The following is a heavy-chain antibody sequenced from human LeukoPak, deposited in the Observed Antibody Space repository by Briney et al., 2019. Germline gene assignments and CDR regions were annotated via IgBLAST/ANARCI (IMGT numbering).Heavy chain of an antibody. CDR1: GFTVSSNY. V-gene: IGHV3-53*01. D-gene: IGHD3-22*01. CDR3: AGGSDSSGYYYVGFAFDI. CDR2: IYSGGST. Sequence: GGSLRLSCAASGFTVSSNYMSWVRQAPGKGLEWVSVIYSGGSTYYADSVEGRFTISRDNSKNTLYLQMNSLRAEDTAVYYCAGGSDSSGYYYVGFAFDIWGQGTMVTVSS. J-gene: IGHJ3*02.